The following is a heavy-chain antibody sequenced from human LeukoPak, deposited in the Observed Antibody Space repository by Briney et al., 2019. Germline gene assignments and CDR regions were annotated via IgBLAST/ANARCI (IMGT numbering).Heavy chain of an antibody. Sequence: GAPVKASCKASGYTFTSYYMHWVRQAPGQGLEWMGIINPSGGSTSYAQKFQGRVTMTRDTSTSTVYMELSSLRSEDTAVYYSEREQGSSTRPDYWGQGTLVTVSS. CDR1: GYTFTSYY. J-gene: IGHJ4*02. V-gene: IGHV1-46*01. D-gene: IGHD2-2*01. CDR3: EREQGSSTRPDY. CDR2: INPSGGST.